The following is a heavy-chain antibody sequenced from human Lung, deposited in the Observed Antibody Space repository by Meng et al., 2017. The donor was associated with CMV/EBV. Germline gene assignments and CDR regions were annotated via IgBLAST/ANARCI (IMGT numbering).Heavy chain of an antibody. CDR3: AKGQWGCSSTSCYLDAFDI. D-gene: IGHD2-2*01. CDR2: ISGSGGST. Sequence: GGSXRLXCAASGFTFSSYAMRWVRQAPGKGLEWVSAISGSGGSTYYADSVKGRFTISRDNSKNTLYLQMNSLRAEDTAVYYCAKGQWGCSSTSCYLDAFDIWGQGXMVTVSS. J-gene: IGHJ3*02. CDR1: GFTFSSYA. V-gene: IGHV3-23*01.